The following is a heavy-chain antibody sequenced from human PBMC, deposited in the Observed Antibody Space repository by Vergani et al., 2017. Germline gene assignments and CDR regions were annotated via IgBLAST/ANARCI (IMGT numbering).Heavy chain of an antibody. CDR2: IIPLFGTA. CDR1: GGTFSSYA. Sequence: QVQLVQSGAEVKKPGSSVKVSCKASGGTFSSYAISWVRQAPGQGLEWMGRIIPLFGTANYAQKFQGRVTITADESTSTAYMELSSLRSEDTAVYYCASLTERWLLYREGDLWGQGTMVTVSS. V-gene: IGHV1-69*18. J-gene: IGHJ3*01. CDR3: ASLTERWLLYREGDL. D-gene: IGHD5-24*01.